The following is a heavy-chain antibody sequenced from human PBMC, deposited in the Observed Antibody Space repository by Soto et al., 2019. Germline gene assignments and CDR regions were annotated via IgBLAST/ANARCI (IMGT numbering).Heavy chain of an antibody. V-gene: IGHV1-69*02. CDR2: IIPILGIA. J-gene: IGHJ5*02. CDR3: ATSAQDIVVVPAAMRYGMDVWGQGTTVTVSSGKRLSASVKVSCKAFGYTFTTYYIPMDQENWFDP. CDR1: GCTFSSYT. Sequence: GASVNVSCKAAGCTFSSYTISWVRQAPGQGLEWMGRIIPILGIANYAQKFQGRVTITADKSTSTAYMELSSLRSEDTAVDYCATSAQDIVVVPAAMRYGMDVWGQGTTVTVSSGKRLSASVKVSCKAFGYTFTTYYIPMDQENWFDPWGQGTLVTVSS. D-gene: IGHD2-2*01.